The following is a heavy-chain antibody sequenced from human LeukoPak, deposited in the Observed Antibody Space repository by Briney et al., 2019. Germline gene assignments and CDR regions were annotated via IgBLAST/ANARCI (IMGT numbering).Heavy chain of an antibody. D-gene: IGHD5-18*01. CDR1: GFTFSNAW. J-gene: IGHJ4*02. V-gene: IGHV3-15*01. CDR3: TTESDTAMVIDY. CDR2: IKSKTDGGTT. Sequence: GGSLRLSCAASGFTFSNAWMSWVRQAPGKGLEWVGRIKSKTDGGTTDYAAPVKGRFTISRDDSKNTLCLQMNSLKTEDTAVYYCTTESDTAMVIDYWGQGTLVTVSS.